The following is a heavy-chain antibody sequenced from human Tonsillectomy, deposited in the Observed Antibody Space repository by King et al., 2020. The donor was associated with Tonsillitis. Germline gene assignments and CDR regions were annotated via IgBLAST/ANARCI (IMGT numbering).Heavy chain of an antibody. V-gene: IGHV3-30*04. J-gene: IGHJ4*02. Sequence: QVQLVESGGGVVQPGRSLRLSCVASGLTFSRSALHWFRQAPGKGLEWLAVISDDGSNIYYADSVKGRFTISRDNSKNTLYLHMNSLRLDETAVYFCAKARGMEGSRPRIEHWGQGKLVTVSS. CDR3: AKARGMEGSRPRIEH. CDR2: ISDDGSNI. CDR1: GLTFSRSA. D-gene: IGHD3-10*01.